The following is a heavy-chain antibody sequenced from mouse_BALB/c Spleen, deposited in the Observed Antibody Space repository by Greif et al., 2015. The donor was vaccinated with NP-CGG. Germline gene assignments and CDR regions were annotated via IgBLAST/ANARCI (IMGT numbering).Heavy chain of an antibody. CDR2: ISYSGST. CDR1: GDSITSGY. CDR3: ARYGGNYLYYFDY. D-gene: IGHD2-1*01. Sequence: EVKLQESGPSLVKPSQTLSLTCSVTGDSITSGYWNWIRKFPGNKLEYMGYISYSGSTYYNPSLKSRISITRDTSKNQYYLQLNAVTTEDAATYYCARYGGNYLYYFDYWGQGTTLTVSS. J-gene: IGHJ2*01. V-gene: IGHV3-8*02.